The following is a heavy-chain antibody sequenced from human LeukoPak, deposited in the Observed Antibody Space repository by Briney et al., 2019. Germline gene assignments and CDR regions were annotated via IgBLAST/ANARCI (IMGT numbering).Heavy chain of an antibody. CDR2: MNPNSGNT. J-gene: IGHJ6*02. CDR3: AREIDDSGAAGIGYYYYGMDV. V-gene: IGHV1-8*01. CDR1: GYTFTIYD. Sequence: WASVTVSCKASGYTFTIYDINWVRQAPGQGLEWMGWMNPNSGNTGYAQKFQGRVTMTRNTSISTAYMELSSLRSEDTAVYYCAREIDDSGAAGIGYYYYGMDVWGQGTTVTVSS. D-gene: IGHD6-13*01.